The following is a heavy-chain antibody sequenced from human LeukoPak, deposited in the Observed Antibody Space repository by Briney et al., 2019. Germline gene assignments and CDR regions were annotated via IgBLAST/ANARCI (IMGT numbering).Heavy chain of an antibody. CDR2: VSHDGSTK. J-gene: IGHJ4*02. V-gene: IGHV3-30*10. CDR1: GFSFITYA. CDR3: ARAIMGTENLDY. D-gene: IGHD5-18*01. Sequence: PGGSLRLSCAASGFSFITYAMHWVRQAPGMGPEWVAVVSHDGSTKYYTDSVRGRFTISRDNSKNTFFLQLNGLRTGDTAVYYCARAIMGTENLDYWGQGTLVTVSS.